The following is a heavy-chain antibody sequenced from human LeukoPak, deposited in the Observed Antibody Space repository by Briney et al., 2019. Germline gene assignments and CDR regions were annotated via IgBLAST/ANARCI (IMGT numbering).Heavy chain of an antibody. CDR1: GGSITSGDYR. J-gene: IGHJ4*02. CDR2: FYNRGSP. Sequence: SETLSLTCSVSGGSITSGDYRWGWNRQSPGKGLEWIGSFYNRGSPYYNPSLKSRVTISLGTSKNQFSLKLTSVTAADTAIYYCARQFDYWGPGTLVTVSS. V-gene: IGHV4-39*01. CDR3: ARQFDY.